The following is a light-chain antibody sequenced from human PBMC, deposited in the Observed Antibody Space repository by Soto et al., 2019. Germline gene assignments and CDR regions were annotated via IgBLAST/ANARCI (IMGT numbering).Light chain of an antibody. CDR2: DAS. CDR1: QSISRY. CDR3: QQRSNWRVT. Sequence: IVLTQSPGTLSLSPGERTTLSCRASQSISRYLAWYQQKPGRAPRLLIYDASNRATGIPARFSGSGSGTDFTLTISSLEPEDIAVYYCQQRSNWRVTFGGGTKVDIK. V-gene: IGKV3-11*01. J-gene: IGKJ4*01.